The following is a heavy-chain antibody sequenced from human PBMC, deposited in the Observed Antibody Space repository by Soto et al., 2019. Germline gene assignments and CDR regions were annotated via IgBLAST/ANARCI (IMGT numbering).Heavy chain of an antibody. J-gene: IGHJ6*02. CDR2: INPSGGST. D-gene: IGHD1-26*01. CDR1: GYTFTSYY. Sequence: ASVKVSCKASGYTFTSYYMHWVRQAPGQGLDWMGIINPSGGSTSYAQKFQGRVTMTRDTSASTVYMELSSLRSEDTAVYYCARDRQGWWELLNYYYGMDVWGQGTTVTVSS. CDR3: ARDRQGWWELLNYYYGMDV. V-gene: IGHV1-46*03.